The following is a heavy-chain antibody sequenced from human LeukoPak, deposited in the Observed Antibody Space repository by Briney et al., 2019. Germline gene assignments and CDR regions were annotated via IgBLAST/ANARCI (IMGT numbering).Heavy chain of an antibody. D-gene: IGHD2-8*01. CDR2: INPNSGGT. V-gene: IGHV1-2*02. J-gene: IGHJ4*02. CDR1: GYTFTGYY. Sequence: ASVKVSCKASGYTFTGYYMHWVRQAPGQGLEWMGWINPNSGGTNYAQKFQSRVTMTRDTSISTAYMELSRLRSDDTAAYYCARAHIVLMVYAPPALDYWGQGTLVTVSS. CDR3: ARAHIVLMVYAPPALDY.